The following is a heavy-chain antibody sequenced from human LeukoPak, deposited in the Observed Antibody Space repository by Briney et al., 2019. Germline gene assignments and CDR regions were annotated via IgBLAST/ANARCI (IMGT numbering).Heavy chain of an antibody. D-gene: IGHD6-19*01. Sequence: ASVKVSCKASGYTFTGYYMHWVRQAPGQGLEWMGWINPNSGGTNYAQKFQGRVTMTRDTSISTAYMELSRLRSDDTAVYYCAREVAVADAFDIWGQGTMVTVSS. J-gene: IGHJ3*02. V-gene: IGHV1-2*02. CDR1: GYTFTGYY. CDR2: INPNSGGT. CDR3: AREVAVADAFDI.